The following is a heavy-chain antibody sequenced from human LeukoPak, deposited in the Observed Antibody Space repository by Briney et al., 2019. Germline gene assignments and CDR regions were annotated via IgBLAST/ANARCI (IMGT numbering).Heavy chain of an antibody. CDR1: GGSISSYY. CDR2: VYYSGTT. CDR3: ARAAGGVTMVRGIIGYYGMDV. Sequence: SETLSLTCTVSGGSISSYYWSWIRQPPGKGLDWIGYVYYSGTTNYNPSLKSRVTISVDTSKNQFSLKLSSATAADTAVYYCARAAGGVTMVRGIIGYYGMDVWGQGTTVTVSS. D-gene: IGHD3-10*01. J-gene: IGHJ6*02. V-gene: IGHV4-59*01.